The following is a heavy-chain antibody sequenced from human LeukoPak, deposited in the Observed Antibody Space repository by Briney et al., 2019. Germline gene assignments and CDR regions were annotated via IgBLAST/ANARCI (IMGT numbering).Heavy chain of an antibody. CDR1: GGTFSSYA. J-gene: IGHJ4*02. Sequence: SVKVSCKASGGTFSSYAISWVRQAPGQGLEWMGRIIPILGIANYAQKFQGRVTITADKSTSTAYMELSSLRSEDTAVYYCARWRGCSGGSCQYYFDYWGQGTLVTVSS. CDR3: ARWRGCSGGSCQYYFDY. V-gene: IGHV1-69*04. D-gene: IGHD2-15*01. CDR2: IIPILGIA.